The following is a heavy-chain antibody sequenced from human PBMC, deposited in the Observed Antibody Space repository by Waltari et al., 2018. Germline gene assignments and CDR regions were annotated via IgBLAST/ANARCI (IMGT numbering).Heavy chain of an antibody. CDR2: IYYSGCT. J-gene: IGHJ4*02. V-gene: IGHV4-59*01. CDR1: GGSISSYY. CDR3: ARDRGYSYGRNRVFFDY. Sequence: VQLQESGPGLVKPSETLSLTCTVSGGSISSYYWSWIRQPPGKGLEWIGYIYYSGCTNNNPARKSRVTISVDASKNQFSLKLSSVTAADTAVYYCARDRGYSYGRNRVFFDYWGQGTLVTVSS. D-gene: IGHD5-18*01.